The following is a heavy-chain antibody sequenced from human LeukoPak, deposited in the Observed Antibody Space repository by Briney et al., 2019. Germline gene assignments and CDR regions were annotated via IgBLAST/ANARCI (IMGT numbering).Heavy chain of an antibody. Sequence: ASVKVSCKASGGTFISYAISWVRQPPGQGLEWMGGIIPIFGTANYAQKFQGRVTITADESTSTAYMELSSLRSEDTAVYYCARDGYPYYYDSSGFDYWGQGTLVTVSS. CDR2: IIPIFGTA. J-gene: IGHJ4*02. CDR3: ARDGYPYYYDSSGFDY. CDR1: GGTFISYA. V-gene: IGHV1-69*13. D-gene: IGHD3-22*01.